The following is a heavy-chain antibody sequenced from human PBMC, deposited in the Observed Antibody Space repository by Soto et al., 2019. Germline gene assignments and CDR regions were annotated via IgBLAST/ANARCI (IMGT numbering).Heavy chain of an antibody. CDR2: INHSGST. J-gene: IGHJ4*02. CDR3: ARGGRVKNMIVVVISQRPFDY. CDR1: GGSFSGYY. V-gene: IGHV4-34*01. D-gene: IGHD3-22*01. Sequence: PSETLSLTCAVYGGSFSGYYWSWIRQPPGKGLEWIGEINHSGSTNYNPSLKSRVTISVDTSKNQFSLKLSSVTAADTAVYYCARGGRVKNMIVVVISQRPFDYWGQGTLVTVSS.